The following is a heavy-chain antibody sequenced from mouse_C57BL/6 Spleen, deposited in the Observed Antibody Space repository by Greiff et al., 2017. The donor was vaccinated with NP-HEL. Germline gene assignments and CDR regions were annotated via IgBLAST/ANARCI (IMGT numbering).Heavy chain of an antibody. D-gene: IGHD2-1*01. J-gene: IGHJ4*01. CDR3: ARGGYYGYDAMDY. CDR1: GYTFTSYW. CDR2: INPSNGGT. V-gene: IGHV1-53*01. Sequence: QVHVKQPGTELVKPGASVKLSCKASGYTFTSYWMHWVKQRPGQGLEWIGNINPSNGGTNYNEKFKSKATLTVDKSSSTAYMQLSSLTSEDSAVYYCARGGYYGYDAMDYWGQGTSVTVSS.